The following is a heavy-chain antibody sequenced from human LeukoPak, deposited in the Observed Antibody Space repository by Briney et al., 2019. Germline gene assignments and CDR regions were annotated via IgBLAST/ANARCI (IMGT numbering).Heavy chain of an antibody. CDR3: ARLNPYYDFWSGYNSYYYGMDV. CDR1: GYTFTGYY. J-gene: IGHJ6*02. D-gene: IGHD3-3*01. V-gene: IGHV1-2*02. CDR2: INPNSGGT. Sequence: ASVKVSCKASGYTFTGYYMHWVRQAPGQGLEWVGWINPNSGGTNYAQKFPGRVTMTRGTSISTAYMELSRLRSDETAVYYCARLNPYYDFWSGYNSYYYGMDVWGQGTTVTVSS.